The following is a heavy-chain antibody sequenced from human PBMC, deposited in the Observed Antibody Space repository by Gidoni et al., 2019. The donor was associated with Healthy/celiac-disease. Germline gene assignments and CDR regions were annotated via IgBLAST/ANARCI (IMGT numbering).Heavy chain of an antibody. J-gene: IGHJ4*02. V-gene: IGHV4-39*01. D-gene: IGHD4-17*01. CDR1: GGSISSSSYY. CDR2: IYYSGST. CDR3: VFGEPYYFDY. Sequence: QLQLQESGPGLVKPSETLSLTCTVSGGSISSSSYYWGWIRQPPGKVLEWIGSIYYSGSTYYNPSLKSRVTISVDTSKNQFSLKLSSVTAADTAVYYCVFGEPYYFDYWGQGALVTVSS.